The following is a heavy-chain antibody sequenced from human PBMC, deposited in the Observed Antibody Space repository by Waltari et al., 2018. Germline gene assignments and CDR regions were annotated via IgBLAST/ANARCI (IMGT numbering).Heavy chain of an antibody. J-gene: IGHJ5*02. V-gene: IGHV4-34*01. D-gene: IGHD3-16*02. Sequence: QVQLQQWGPGLLKPSETLSLPCAVYGGSFIGSYWSWLRQPPGKGLHGIGEINHSGSTNYNPSLKSRVTISVDTSKNQFSLKLSSVTAADTAVYYCAREDYDYIWGSYRYTPSRWFDPWGQGTLVTVSS. CDR1: GGSFIGSY. CDR2: INHSGST. CDR3: AREDYDYIWGSYRYTPSRWFDP.